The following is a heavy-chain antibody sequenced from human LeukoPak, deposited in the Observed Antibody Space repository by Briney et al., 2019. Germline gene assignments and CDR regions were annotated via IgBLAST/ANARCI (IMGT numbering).Heavy chain of an antibody. V-gene: IGHV3-74*01. CDR2: INSDGSST. CDR3: ARVRIDY. J-gene: IGHJ4*02. Sequence: GGSLRLSGASSGFTFSSDWTHWVRHRRGRGLGWVSSINSDGSSTSYADSVQGRFTLSRDNAKNTLYLQLNSLRAEDTAVYYCARVRIDYWGQGTLVTVSS. CDR1: GFTFSSDW.